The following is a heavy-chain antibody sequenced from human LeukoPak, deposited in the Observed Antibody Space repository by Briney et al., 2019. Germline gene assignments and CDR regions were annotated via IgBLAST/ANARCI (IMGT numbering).Heavy chain of an antibody. CDR3: AKDEVTSGGGLAS. D-gene: IGHD2-21*02. V-gene: IGHV3-53*01. CDR1: GFTVSGTR. J-gene: IGHJ5*01. CDR2: MYTGGTT. Sequence: PGGSLRLSCAASGFTVSGTRMSWVRQAPGKGLEWVSAMYTGGTTYYADSVTGRFTVSRDTSRNTLFLHMDSLRAEDTAVYYCAKDEVTSGGGLASWGQGTLVIVSS.